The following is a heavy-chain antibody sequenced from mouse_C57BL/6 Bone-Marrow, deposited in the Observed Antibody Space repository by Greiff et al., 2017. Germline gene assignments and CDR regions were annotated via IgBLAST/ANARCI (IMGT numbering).Heavy chain of an antibody. Sequence: VQLQQSGPCLVQPSQSLSITCPVSGFSLTSYGVPWVRQSPGKGLEWRGVIWSGGSTDYNAAFISRLSISKDNSKSQVFFEMNSLQADDTAIYYCARPYYAMDYWGQGASVTVSS. J-gene: IGHJ4*01. CDR3: ARPYYAMDY. V-gene: IGHV2-2*01. CDR1: GFSLTSYG. CDR2: IWSGGST.